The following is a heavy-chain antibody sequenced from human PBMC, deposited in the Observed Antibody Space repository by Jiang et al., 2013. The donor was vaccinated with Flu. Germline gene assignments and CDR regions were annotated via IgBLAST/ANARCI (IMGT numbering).Heavy chain of an antibody. J-gene: IGHJ4*02. D-gene: IGHD6-13*01. CDR2: ISGSGGST. CDR3: AKPFKKGYLLINPFDS. CDR1: GFIFSNFA. V-gene: IGHV3-23*01. Sequence: QLLESGGGLVQPGGSLRVSCAASGFIFSNFAMTWVRQAPGKGLEWVSTISGSGGSTFYADSVKGRFTISRDNSKNTLFLQINNLRADDTAVFYCAKPFKKGYLLINPFDSWGQGTLVTVSS.